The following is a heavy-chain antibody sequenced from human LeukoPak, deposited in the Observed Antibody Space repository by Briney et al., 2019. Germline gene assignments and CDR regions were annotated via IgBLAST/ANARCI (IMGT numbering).Heavy chain of an antibody. CDR1: GGSISSSSYY. Sequence: SETLSLTCTVSGGSISSSSYYWGWIRQPPGKGLEWIGSIYYSGSTYYNPSLKSRVTISVDTSKNQFSLKLSSVTAADTAVYYCARTMEGYCSGGSCYQYSYYMDVWGKGTTVTVSS. D-gene: IGHD2-15*01. CDR2: IYYSGST. CDR3: ARTMEGYCSGGSCYQYSYYMDV. J-gene: IGHJ6*03. V-gene: IGHV4-39*07.